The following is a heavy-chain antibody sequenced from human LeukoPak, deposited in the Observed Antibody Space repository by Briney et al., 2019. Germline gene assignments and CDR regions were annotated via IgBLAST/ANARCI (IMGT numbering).Heavy chain of an antibody. D-gene: IGHD5-12*01. J-gene: IGHJ4*02. CDR1: GYTFTSYD. V-gene: IGHV1-8*01. CDR3: ARANGASGYDFDY. CDR2: MNPNSGNT. Sequence: ASVKVSCKASGYTFTSYDINWVRQATGQGLEWRGWMNPNSGNTGYAQKFQGRVTMTRNTSISTAYMELSSLRSEDTAVYYCARANGASGYDFDYWGQGTLVTVSS.